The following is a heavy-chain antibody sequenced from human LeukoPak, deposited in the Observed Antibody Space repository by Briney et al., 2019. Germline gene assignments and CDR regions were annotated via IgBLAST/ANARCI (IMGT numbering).Heavy chain of an antibody. J-gene: IGHJ2*01. Sequence: GGSLRLSCAASGFTFSSYAMSWVRQAPGKGLEWVSAISGSGGSTYYANSVKGRFTISRDHSKNTLYLQMNSLRAEDTAVYYCAKDIVLVAAAHWYFDLWGRGTLVTVSS. CDR2: ISGSGGST. D-gene: IGHD2-2*01. V-gene: IGHV3-23*01. CDR3: AKDIVLVAAAHWYFDL. CDR1: GFTFSSYA.